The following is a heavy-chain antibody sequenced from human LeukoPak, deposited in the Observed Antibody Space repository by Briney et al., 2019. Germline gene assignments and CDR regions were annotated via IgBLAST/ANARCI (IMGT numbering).Heavy chain of an antibody. J-gene: IGHJ4*02. CDR2: ISGSGGST. V-gene: IGHV3-23*01. CDR3: AKDFHSSGYYFEFWTFDY. D-gene: IGHD3-22*01. CDR1: GFTFGSYA. Sequence: GGSLRLSCAASGFTFGSYAMSWVRQAPGKGLEWVSAISGSGGSTYYADSVKGRFTISRDNSKNTLYLQMNGLRAEDTAVYYCAKDFHSSGYYFEFWTFDYWGQGTLVTVSS.